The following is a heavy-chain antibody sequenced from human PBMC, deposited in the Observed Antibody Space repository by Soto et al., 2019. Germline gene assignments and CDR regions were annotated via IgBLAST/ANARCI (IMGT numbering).Heavy chain of an antibody. V-gene: IGHV3-33*01. CDR2: IWYDGSNK. CDR3: AREMVVTAINRSPYYYYGMDV. Sequence: QVQLVESGGGVVQPGRSLRLSCAASGFTFSSYGMHWVRQAPGKGLEWVAVIWYDGSNKYYADSVKGRFTISRDNSKNTLYLQMNSLRAEDTAVYYCAREMVVTAINRSPYYYYGMDVWGQGTTVTVSS. CDR1: GFTFSSYG. J-gene: IGHJ6*02. D-gene: IGHD2-21*02.